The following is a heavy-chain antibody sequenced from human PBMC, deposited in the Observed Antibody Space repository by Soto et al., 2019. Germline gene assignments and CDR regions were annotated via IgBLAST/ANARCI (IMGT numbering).Heavy chain of an antibody. CDR3: AKGTRSSSWAHFDY. J-gene: IGHJ4*02. CDR2: ISYDGSNK. D-gene: IGHD6-13*01. CDR1: GFTFSSYG. Sequence: PGGSLRLSCAASGFTFSSYGMHWVRQAPGKGLEWVAVISYDGSNKYYADSVKGRFTISRDNSKNTLYLQMNSLRAEDTAVYYCAKGTRSSSWAHFDYWGQGTLVTVSS. V-gene: IGHV3-30*18.